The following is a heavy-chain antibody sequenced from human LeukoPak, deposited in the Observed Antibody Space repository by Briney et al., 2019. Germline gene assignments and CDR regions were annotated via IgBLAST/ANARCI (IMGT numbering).Heavy chain of an antibody. CDR3: ARACSGGSCYSLAFDI. J-gene: IGHJ3*02. CDR1: GGSISSGGYS. Sequence: PSQTLSLTCAVSGGSISSGGYSWSWIRQPPGKGLEWIGYIYYSGSTYYNPSLKSRVTISVDTSKNQFSLKLSSVTAADTAVYYCARACSGGSCYSLAFDIWGQGTMVTVSS. CDR2: IYYSGST. D-gene: IGHD2-15*01. V-gene: IGHV4-30-4*07.